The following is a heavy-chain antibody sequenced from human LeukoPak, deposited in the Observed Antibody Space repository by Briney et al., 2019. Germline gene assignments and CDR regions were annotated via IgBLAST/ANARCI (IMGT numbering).Heavy chain of an antibody. Sequence: SVKLSCKASGSTFSIYAISWVRQAPGQGLEWKGRIIPILGIANYAQKFQGRVTITADKSTSTAYMELSSLRSEDTAVYYCAGSSGSAWWFDPWGQGTLVTVSS. CDR2: IIPILGIA. J-gene: IGHJ5*02. V-gene: IGHV1-69*04. D-gene: IGHD6-19*01. CDR1: GSTFSIYA. CDR3: AGSSGSAWWFDP.